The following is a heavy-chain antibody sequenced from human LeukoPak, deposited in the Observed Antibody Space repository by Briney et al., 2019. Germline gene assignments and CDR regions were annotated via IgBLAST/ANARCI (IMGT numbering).Heavy chain of an antibody. CDR1: GGSFSGYY. CDR3: ARGAFDLGYCSGGSCYPFDY. D-gene: IGHD2-15*01. Sequence: PSETLSLTCAVYGGSFSGYYWSWIRQPPGKGLEWIGEINHSGSTNYNPSLKSRVTISADTSKNQFSLKLSSVTAADTAVYYCARGAFDLGYCSGGSCYPFDYWGQGTLVTVSS. CDR2: INHSGST. V-gene: IGHV4-34*01. J-gene: IGHJ4*02.